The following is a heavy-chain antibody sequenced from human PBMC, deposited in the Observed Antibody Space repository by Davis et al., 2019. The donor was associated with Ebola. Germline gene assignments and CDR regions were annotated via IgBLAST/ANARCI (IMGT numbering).Heavy chain of an antibody. V-gene: IGHV4-59*01. CDR3: ARDSRWLVPGTYYYYGMDV. Sequence: SETLSLTCTVSGGSISSSYWSWIRQPPGKGLEWIGYIYHSESSNYNPSLKSRVTISVDTSKNHFSLKLSSVTAADTAVYYCARDSRWLVPGTYYYYGMDVWGQGTTVTVS. J-gene: IGHJ6*02. CDR2: IYHSESS. D-gene: IGHD6-19*01. CDR1: GGSISSSY.